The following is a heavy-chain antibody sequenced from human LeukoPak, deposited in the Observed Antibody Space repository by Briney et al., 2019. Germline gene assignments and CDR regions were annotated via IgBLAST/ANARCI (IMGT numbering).Heavy chain of an antibody. J-gene: IGHJ5*02. CDR1: GGTFSSYA. V-gene: IGHV1-69*04. Sequence: EASVKVSCKASGGTFSSYAISWVRQAPGQGLEWMGRIIPILGIANYAQKFQGRVTITADKSTSTAYMELSSLRSEDTAVYYCARVPTLGDWFDPWGQGTLVTVSS. D-gene: IGHD4-23*01. CDR3: ARVPTLGDWFDP. CDR2: IIPILGIA.